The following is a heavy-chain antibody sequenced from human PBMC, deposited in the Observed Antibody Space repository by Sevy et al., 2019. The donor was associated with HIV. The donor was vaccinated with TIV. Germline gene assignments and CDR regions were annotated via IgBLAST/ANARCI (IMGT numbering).Heavy chain of an antibody. V-gene: IGHV4-39*01. J-gene: IGHJ1*01. Sequence: SETLSLTCIVSGGSISSSSYYRGWIRQPPGKGLEWIGSIYYSGNTYYNPSLKSRVTISVDTSKTQFSLKLSSVTAADTAVYYCATRLGYCSGSSCYPPEYFHHWGQGTLVTVSS. CDR1: GGSISSSSYY. CDR2: IYYSGNT. CDR3: ATRLGYCSGSSCYPPEYFHH. D-gene: IGHD2-15*01.